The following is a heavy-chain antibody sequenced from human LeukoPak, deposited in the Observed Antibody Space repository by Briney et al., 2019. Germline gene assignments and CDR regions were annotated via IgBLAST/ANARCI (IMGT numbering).Heavy chain of an antibody. CDR2: ISDSGDYT. Sequence: GGSLRLSCAGSGFTFSSYAMSWVRQAPGQGLKWFSVISDSGDYTSYADSVRGRFTISRDNSRNTLYLQMISLRPEDTAVYYCAKDPSIGKYCTNGVCSPFDYWGQGTLVTVSS. CDR1: GFTFSSYA. D-gene: IGHD2-8*01. V-gene: IGHV3-23*01. CDR3: AKDPSIGKYCTNGVCSPFDY. J-gene: IGHJ4*02.